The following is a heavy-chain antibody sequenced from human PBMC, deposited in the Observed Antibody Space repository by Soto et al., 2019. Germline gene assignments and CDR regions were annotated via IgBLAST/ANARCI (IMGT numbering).Heavy chain of an antibody. V-gene: IGHV4-34*01. CDR1: GGSFSGYY. CDR3: ARGRITVTTHFDY. CDR2: INHRGST. D-gene: IGHD4-17*01. J-gene: IGHJ4*02. Sequence: QVQLQQWGAGLLKPSETLSLTCAVYGGSFSGYYWSWLRQSPGKGLEWIGEINHRGSTNYNPSLKSRVTISLDTSKIQFSLKLISVTAADTAVYYCARGRITVTTHFDYWGQGTLVTVSS.